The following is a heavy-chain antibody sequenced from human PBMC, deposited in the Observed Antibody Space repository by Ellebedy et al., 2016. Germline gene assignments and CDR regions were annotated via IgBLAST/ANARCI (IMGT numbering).Heavy chain of an antibody. J-gene: IGHJ6*02. D-gene: IGHD3-16*02. Sequence: SETLSLTCNVSGGSVSSAYWNWIRRPPGKGLEWVGYIYYSGSTNYNPSLKSRVTISVDTSKNQFSLKLSSVTAADTAVYYCARDRGGSYPNHGMDVWGQGTTVTVS. CDR2: IYYSGST. V-gene: IGHV4-59*02. CDR3: ARDRGGSYPNHGMDV. CDR1: GGSVSSAY.